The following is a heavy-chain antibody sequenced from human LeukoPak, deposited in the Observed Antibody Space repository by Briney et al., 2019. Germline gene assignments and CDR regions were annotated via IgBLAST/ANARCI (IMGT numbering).Heavy chain of an antibody. CDR3: AVAPDDY. CDR1: GYTFIGYY. CDR2: INPNTGDT. V-gene: IGHV1-2*02. Sequence: ASVKVSCKASGYTFIGYYMHWVRQAPGQGLEWMGWINPNTGDTHYAQKFQGRVTLTRDTSITTVYMELSRLTSDDTAIFYCAVAPDDYWGQGTLVTVSS. D-gene: IGHD1-14*01. J-gene: IGHJ4*02.